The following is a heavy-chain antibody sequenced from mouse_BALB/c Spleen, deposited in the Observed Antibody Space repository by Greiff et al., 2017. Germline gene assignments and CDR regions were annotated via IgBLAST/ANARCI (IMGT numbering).Heavy chain of an antibody. V-gene: IGHV5-12-1*01. CDR1: GFAFSSYD. D-gene: IGHD2-4*01. CDR2: ISSGGGST. CDR3: ARHDDYD. J-gene: IGHJ4*01. Sequence: EVKVEESGGGLVKPGGSLKLSCAASGFAFSSYDMSWVRQTPEKRLEWVAYISSGGGSTYYPDTVKGRFTISRDNAKNTLYLQMSSLKSEDTAMYYCARHDDYDWGQGTSVTVSS.